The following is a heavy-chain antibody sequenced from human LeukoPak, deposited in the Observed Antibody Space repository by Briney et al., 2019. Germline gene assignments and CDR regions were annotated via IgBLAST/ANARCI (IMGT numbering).Heavy chain of an antibody. CDR2: IYHSGST. J-gene: IGHJ3*02. D-gene: IGHD1-26*01. CDR1: AASTSSSNC. Sequence: PSETLSPTWAVYAASTSSSNCWSWVRQPPGKGLEWIGEIYHSGSTNYNPSLKSRVTISVDKSKNQFSLKLSSVTAADTAVYYCARVGATTSIDAFDIWGQGTMVTVSS. V-gene: IGHV4-4*02. CDR3: ARVGATTSIDAFDI.